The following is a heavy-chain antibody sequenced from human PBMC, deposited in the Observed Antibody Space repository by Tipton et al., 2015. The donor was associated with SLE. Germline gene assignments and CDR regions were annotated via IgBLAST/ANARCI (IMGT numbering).Heavy chain of an antibody. J-gene: IGHJ4*02. CDR1: GGSFSGYY. D-gene: IGHD6-13*01. CDR2: INHSGST. CDR3: AFGYSSSWPLDY. Sequence: TLSLTCAVYGGSFSGYYWSWIRQPPGKGLEWIGEINHSGSTNYNPSLKSRVTISVDTSKNQFSLNLSSVTAADTAAYYCAFGYSSSWPLDYWGQGTLVTVSS. V-gene: IGHV4-34*01.